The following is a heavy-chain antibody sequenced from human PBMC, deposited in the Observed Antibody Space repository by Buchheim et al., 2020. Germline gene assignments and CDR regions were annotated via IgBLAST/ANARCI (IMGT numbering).Heavy chain of an antibody. CDR1: GFTFSSYA. J-gene: IGHJ4*02. D-gene: IGHD4-17*01. CDR3: ARDYGRVLRYDFDY. Sequence: VQLLESGGGVVQPGRSLRLSCAASGFTFSSYAMHWVRQAPGKGLEWVAVISYDGSNKYYADSVKGRFTISRDNSKNTLYLQMNSLRAEDTAVYYCARDYGRVLRYDFDYWGQGTL. CDR2: ISYDGSNK. V-gene: IGHV3-30-3*01.